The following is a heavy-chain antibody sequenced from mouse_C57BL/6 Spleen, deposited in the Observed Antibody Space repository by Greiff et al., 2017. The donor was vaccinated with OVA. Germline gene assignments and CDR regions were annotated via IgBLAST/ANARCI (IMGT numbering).Heavy chain of an antibody. J-gene: IGHJ4*01. CDR3: ARPLLPYAMDD. CDR1: GYTFTDYY. D-gene: IGHD2-3*01. Sequence: EVQLQQSGPVLVKPGASVKMSCKASGYTFTDYYMNWVKQSHGKSLEWIGVINPYNGGTSYNQKFKGKATLTVDKSSSTAYMELNSLTSEDSAVYYCARPLLPYAMDDWGQGTSVTVSS. V-gene: IGHV1-19*01. CDR2: INPYNGGT.